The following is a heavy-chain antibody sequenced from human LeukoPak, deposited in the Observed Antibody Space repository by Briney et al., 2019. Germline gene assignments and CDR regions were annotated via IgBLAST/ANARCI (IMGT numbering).Heavy chain of an antibody. CDR3: ARLSGGEDYYYYYYMDV. J-gene: IGHJ6*03. CDR2: INHSGST. CDR1: GGSFSGYY. V-gene: IGHV4-34*01. D-gene: IGHD7-27*01. Sequence: SETLSLTCAVYGGSFSGYYWSWIRQPPGKGLEWIGEINHSGSTNYNPSLKSRVTISVDTSKNQFSLKLSSGTAADTAVYYCARLSGGEDYYYYYYMDVWGKGTTVTVSS.